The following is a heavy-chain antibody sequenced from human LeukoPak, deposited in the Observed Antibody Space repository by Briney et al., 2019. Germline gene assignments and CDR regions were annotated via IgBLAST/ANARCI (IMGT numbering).Heavy chain of an antibody. Sequence: GGSLRLSCAASGFTFSSYSMNWVRQAPGKGLEWVSSISSSSSYIYYADSVKGRFTISRDNAKNSLYLQMNSLRAEDTAVYYCARDHDEGSLGNWFDPWGQGTLVTVSS. V-gene: IGHV3-21*01. D-gene: IGHD3-3*01. J-gene: IGHJ5*02. CDR1: GFTFSSYS. CDR2: ISSSSSYI. CDR3: ARDHDEGSLGNWFDP.